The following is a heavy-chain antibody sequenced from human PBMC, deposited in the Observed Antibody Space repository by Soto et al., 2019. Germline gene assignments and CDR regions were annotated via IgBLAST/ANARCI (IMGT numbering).Heavy chain of an antibody. V-gene: IGHV4-30-4*01. D-gene: IGHD1-26*01. CDR1: VGSISSGDYY. Sequence: PSETLSLTCTVSVGSISSGDYYWSWIRQPPGKGLEWIGYIYYSGSTYYNPSLKSRVTISVDTSKNQFSLKLSSVTAADTAVYYCARYGGSYGVVDYWGQGTLVTVSS. CDR2: IYYSGST. CDR3: ARYGGSYGVVDY. J-gene: IGHJ4*02.